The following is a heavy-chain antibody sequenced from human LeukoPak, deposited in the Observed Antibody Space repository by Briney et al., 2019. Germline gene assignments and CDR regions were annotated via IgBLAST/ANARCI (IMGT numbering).Heavy chain of an antibody. CDR1: GGSISSGDYY. V-gene: IGHV4-30-4*01. Sequence: SETLSLTCTVSGGSISSGDYYWSWIRQPPGKGLEWIGYIYHSGSTYYNPSLKSRVTISVDTSKNQFSLKLSSVTAADTAVYYCARAANGWHFDYWGQGTLVTVSS. CDR3: ARAANGWHFDY. D-gene: IGHD4-17*01. J-gene: IGHJ4*02. CDR2: IYHSGST.